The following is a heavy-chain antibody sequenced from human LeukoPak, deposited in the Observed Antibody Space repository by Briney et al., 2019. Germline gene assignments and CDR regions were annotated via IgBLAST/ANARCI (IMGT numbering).Heavy chain of an antibody. CDR3: ARSVQWLPY. CDR1: GFTFSSYE. V-gene: IGHV3-48*03. CDR2: ISGSGTTI. D-gene: IGHD6-19*01. Sequence: PGGSLRLSCVASGFTFSSYEMNWLRQSPGKGLEWVSFISGSGTTIYYADSVKGRFTISRDNAKNSLYLQMNSLRAVDTAVYYCARSVQWLPYWGQGTLVTVSS. J-gene: IGHJ4*02.